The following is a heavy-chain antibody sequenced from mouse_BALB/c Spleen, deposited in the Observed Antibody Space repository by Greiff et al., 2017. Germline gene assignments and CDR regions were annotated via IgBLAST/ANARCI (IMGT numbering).Heavy chain of an antibody. CDR2: IDPANGNT. J-gene: IGHJ4*01. CDR1: GFNIKDTY. CDR3: ARYYYGSSRYAMDY. D-gene: IGHD1-1*01. V-gene: IGHV14-3*02. Sequence: EVQLQQSGAELVKPGASVKLSCTASGFNIKDTYMHWVKQRPEQGLEWIGRIDPANGNTKYDPKFQGKATITADTSSNTAYLQLSSLTSEDTAVYYCARYYYGSSRYAMDYWGQGTSVTVSS.